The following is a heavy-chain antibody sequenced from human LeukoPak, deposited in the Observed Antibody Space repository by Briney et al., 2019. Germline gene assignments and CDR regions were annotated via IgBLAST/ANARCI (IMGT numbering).Heavy chain of an antibody. CDR3: ARQPEPYGSGSFFDY. Sequence: SETLSLTCAVYGGSFSGYYWGWIRQPPGKGLEWIGSIYHSGSTYYNPALKSRVTISVDTSKNQFSLKLSSVTAADTAVYYCARQPEPYGSGSFFDYWGQGTLVTVSS. V-gene: IGHV4-38-2*01. CDR2: IYHSGST. D-gene: IGHD3-10*01. J-gene: IGHJ4*02. CDR1: GGSFSGYY.